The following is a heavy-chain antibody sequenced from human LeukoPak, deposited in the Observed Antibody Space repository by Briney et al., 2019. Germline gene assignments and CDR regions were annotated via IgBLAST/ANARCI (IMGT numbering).Heavy chain of an antibody. CDR2: INPNSGGT. D-gene: IGHD3-3*01. Sequence: ASVKVSCTPSGYTLTGYYTHWVPQAPGQGLEWMGRINPNSGGTNYAQKFQGRVTMTRDTSISTAYMELSRLRSDDTAVYYCAREPGEAYCDFWSGYAGSNYYGMDVWGQGTTVTVSS. J-gene: IGHJ6*02. V-gene: IGHV1-2*06. CDR1: GYTLTGYY. CDR3: AREPGEAYCDFWSGYAGSNYYGMDV.